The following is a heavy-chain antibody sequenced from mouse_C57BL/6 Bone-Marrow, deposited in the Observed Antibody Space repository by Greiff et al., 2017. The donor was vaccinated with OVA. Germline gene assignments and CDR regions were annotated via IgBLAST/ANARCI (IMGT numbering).Heavy chain of an antibody. CDR3: AREGTAQASGFAY. CDR1: GYTFTSYG. D-gene: IGHD3-2*02. J-gene: IGHJ3*01. V-gene: IGHV1-69*01. Sequence: QVQLQQSGAELARPGASVKLSCKASGYTFTSYGISWVKQRTGQGLEWIGEIDPSDSYTNYNQKFKGKSTLTVDKSSSTAYMQLSSLTSEDSAVYYCAREGTAQASGFAYWGQGTLVTVSA. CDR2: IDPSDSYT.